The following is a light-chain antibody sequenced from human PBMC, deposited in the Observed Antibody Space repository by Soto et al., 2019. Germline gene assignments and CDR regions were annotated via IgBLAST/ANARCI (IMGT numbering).Light chain of an antibody. V-gene: IGKV4-1*01. CDR1: ESVLFTPNKENY. Sequence: DNVMTQSPASLAVSRGESATINCKSSESVLFTPNKENYLAWYQQKPGQPPKLLIYGASLRESGVPYRFSGSGSGTDFTLTITSLQPEDVAVYYCQQYYSRFTFGQGTRLEIK. J-gene: IGKJ5*01. CDR3: QQYYSRFT. CDR2: GAS.